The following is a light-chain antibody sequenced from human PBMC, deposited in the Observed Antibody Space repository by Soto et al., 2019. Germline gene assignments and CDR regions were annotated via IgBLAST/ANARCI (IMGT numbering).Light chain of an antibody. CDR2: DAS. J-gene: IGKJ1*01. CDR3: QQYSSSRT. Sequence: EIVLTQSPGTLSLSHGERATLSCRASQSVSSNYLAWYQQKPGQAPRLLMYDASRRATGIPDRLSGSGSGTDFTLTISRLEPEDFAVYYCQQYSSSRTFGQGTKVDIK. V-gene: IGKV3-20*01. CDR1: QSVSSNY.